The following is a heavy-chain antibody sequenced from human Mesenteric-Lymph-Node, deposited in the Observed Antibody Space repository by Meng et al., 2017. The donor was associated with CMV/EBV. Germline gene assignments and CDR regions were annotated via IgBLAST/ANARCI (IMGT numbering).Heavy chain of an antibody. J-gene: IGHJ6*02. Sequence: SLKISCAASGFTFGEYAMYWVRQAPGKGLEWVSGISSDGGSICYADSVKGRFTISRDNSKNSLYLQMNSLRAEDTALYYCVRGLGTYYYYYMDVWGQGTTVTVSS. D-gene: IGHD3-16*01. CDR2: ISSDGGSI. V-gene: IGHV3-9*01. CDR1: GFTFGEYA. CDR3: VRGLGTYYYYYMDV.